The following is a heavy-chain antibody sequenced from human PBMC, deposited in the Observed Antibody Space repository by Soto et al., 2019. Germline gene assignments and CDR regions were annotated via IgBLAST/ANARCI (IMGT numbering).Heavy chain of an antibody. CDR1: GGSISSYY. V-gene: IGHV4-59*01. D-gene: IGHD4-17*01. CDR3: ARDSVPTSGLDY. CDR2: IYYSGST. Sequence: QVQLQESGPGLVKPSETLSLTCTVSGGSISSYYWSWIRQPPGKGLECIGYIYYSGSTNYNPSLKSRVTIPVDTSKNQFSLKLSSVTAADTAVDYCARDSVPTSGLDYWGQGTLVTVSS. J-gene: IGHJ4*02.